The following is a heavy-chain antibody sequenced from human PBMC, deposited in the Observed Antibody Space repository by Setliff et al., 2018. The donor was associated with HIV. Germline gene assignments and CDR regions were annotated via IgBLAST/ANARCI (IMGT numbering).Heavy chain of an antibody. CDR2: IISIFDTT. Sequence: SVKVSCKASGGTFSSYAISWVRQAPGQGLEWMGGIISIFDTTNYAQKFQGRVTITADESTSTAYMELSSLRSEDTAVYYCARIWGIPPLYYFDYWGQGTLVTVSS. J-gene: IGHJ4*02. CDR1: GGTFSSYA. CDR3: ARIWGIPPLYYFDY. V-gene: IGHV1-69*13. D-gene: IGHD3-16*01.